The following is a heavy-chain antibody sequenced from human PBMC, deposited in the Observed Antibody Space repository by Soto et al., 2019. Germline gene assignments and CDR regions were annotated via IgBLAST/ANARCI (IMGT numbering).Heavy chain of an antibody. D-gene: IGHD4-4*01. J-gene: IGHJ6*02. CDR1: GFTFANYD. CDR2: ILHDGSAE. V-gene: IGHV3-30*03. CDR3: ARSRDGYSFYFYYGMDV. Sequence: PGGSLRLSCAASGFTFANYDMHWVRQAPGKGLEWMALILHDGSAEYYADSVKGRFTISRDNSKSTLYLQENSLSAEDTGVYYCARSRDGYSFYFYYGMDVWGQGTTVTVSS.